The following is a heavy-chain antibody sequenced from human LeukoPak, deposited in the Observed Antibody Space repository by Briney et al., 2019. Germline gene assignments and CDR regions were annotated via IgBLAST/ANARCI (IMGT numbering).Heavy chain of an antibody. V-gene: IGHV4-59*01. D-gene: IGHD3-22*01. J-gene: IGHJ5*02. CDR3: ARVKYYYDSSGHDYEVWFDP. Sequence: SETLSLTCTVSGGSISSYYWSWIRQPPGKGLEWVGYIYYSGSTNYNPSLKSRVTISVDTSKNQFSLKLSSVTAADTAVYYCARVKYYYDSSGHDYEVWFDPWGQGTLVTVSS. CDR1: GGSISSYY. CDR2: IYYSGST.